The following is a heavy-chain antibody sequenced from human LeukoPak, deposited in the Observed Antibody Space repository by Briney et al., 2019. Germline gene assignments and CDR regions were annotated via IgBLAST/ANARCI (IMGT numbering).Heavy chain of an antibody. V-gene: IGHV1-2*02. CDR3: ARVLYCSGGSCSATGNYYYYYGMDV. CDR1: GYTFTGYY. D-gene: IGHD2-15*01. J-gene: IGHJ6*02. CDR2: INPNSGGT. Sequence: GASVKVSCKASGYTFTGYYMHWVRQAPGQGLEWMGWINPNSGGTNYAQKFQSRVTMTRDTSISTAYMELSRLRSDDTAVYYCARVLYCSGGSCSATGNYYYYYGMDVWGQGTTVTVSS.